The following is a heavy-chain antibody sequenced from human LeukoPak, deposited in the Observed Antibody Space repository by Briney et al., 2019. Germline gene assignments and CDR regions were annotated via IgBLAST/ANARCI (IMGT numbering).Heavy chain of an antibody. CDR2: ISYDGSNK. CDR1: GFTFSSYA. CDR3: ARDSYDYDSSGYFNY. D-gene: IGHD3-22*01. J-gene: IGHJ4*02. V-gene: IGHV3-30-3*01. Sequence: GGSLRLSCAASGFTFSSYAMHWVRQAPGKGLEWVAVISYDGSNKYYADSVKGRFTISRDNSKNTLYLQMNSLRAEDTAAYYCARDSYDYDSSGYFNYWGQGTLVTVSS.